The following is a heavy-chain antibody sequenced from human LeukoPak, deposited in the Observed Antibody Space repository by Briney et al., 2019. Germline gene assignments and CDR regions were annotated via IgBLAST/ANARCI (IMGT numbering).Heavy chain of an antibody. J-gene: IGHJ3*02. CDR3: AREGDRHSSSDDAFDI. Sequence: SETLSLTCAVYGGSFSGYYWSWIRQPPGKGLEWIGEINHSGSTNYNPSLKSRVTISVDTSKNQFSLKLSSVTAADTAVYYCAREGDRHSSSDDAFDIWGQGTMVTVSS. CDR2: INHSGST. D-gene: IGHD6-13*01. V-gene: IGHV4-34*01. CDR1: GGSFSGYY.